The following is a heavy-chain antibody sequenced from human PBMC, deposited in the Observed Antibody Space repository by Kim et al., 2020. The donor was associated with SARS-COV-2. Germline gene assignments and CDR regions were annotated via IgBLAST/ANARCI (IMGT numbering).Heavy chain of an antibody. Sequence: GGSLRLSCAASGFTFSSYSMNWVRQAPGKGLEWVSSISSSSSYIYYADSVKGRFTISRDNAKNSLYLQMNSLRAEDTAVYYCARGPSYSSGWYYVFSVCFNYWGQGPLVTVSS. CDR3: ARGPSYSSGWYYVFSVCFNY. J-gene: IGHJ4*02. CDR1: GFTFSSYS. D-gene: IGHD6-19*01. V-gene: IGHV3-21*01. CDR2: ISSSSSYI.